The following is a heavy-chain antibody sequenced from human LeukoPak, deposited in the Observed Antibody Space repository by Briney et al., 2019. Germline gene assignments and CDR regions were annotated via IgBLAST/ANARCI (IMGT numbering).Heavy chain of an antibody. Sequence: SSETLSITCTVSGGSISSYYWSWIRQPPGKGLEWIGYIYYSGSTNYNPSLKSRVTISVDTSKNQFSLKLSSVTAADTVVYYCARGEAAAGNWFDPWGQGTLVTVSS. J-gene: IGHJ5*02. V-gene: IGHV4-59*01. CDR3: ARGEAAAGNWFDP. D-gene: IGHD6-13*01. CDR1: GGSISSYY. CDR2: IYYSGST.